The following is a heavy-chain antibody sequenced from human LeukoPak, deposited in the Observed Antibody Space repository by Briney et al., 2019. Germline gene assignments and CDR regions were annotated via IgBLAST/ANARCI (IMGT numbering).Heavy chain of an antibody. V-gene: IGHV1-18*01. Sequence: ASVKVSCKASGYTFTSYGISWVRQAPGQGLEWMGWISAYNGNTNYAQKLQGRVTMTTDTSTSTAYMELRSLRSDDTAVYYCARALGSGYYDSSGYQYYFDYWGQGTLVTVSS. CDR3: ARALGSGYYDSSGYQYYFDY. D-gene: IGHD3-22*01. CDR1: GYTFTSYG. CDR2: ISAYNGNT. J-gene: IGHJ4*02.